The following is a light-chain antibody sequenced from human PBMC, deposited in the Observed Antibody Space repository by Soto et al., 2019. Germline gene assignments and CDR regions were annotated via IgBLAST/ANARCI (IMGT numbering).Light chain of an antibody. CDR3: QQYGSSPYT. V-gene: IGKV3-20*01. CDR1: QSFSSSY. Sequence: EIVLTQSPGTLSLSPGERATLSCRASQSFSSSYLAWYQHKPGQAPRLLIYGASSRATGIPDRCSGSGSGTDFTLTISRLEPEDFAVYYCQQYGSSPYTFGQGTKLEIK. CDR2: GAS. J-gene: IGKJ2*01.